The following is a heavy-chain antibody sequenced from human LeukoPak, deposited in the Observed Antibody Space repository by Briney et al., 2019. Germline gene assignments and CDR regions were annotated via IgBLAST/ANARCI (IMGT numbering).Heavy chain of an antibody. V-gene: IGHV5-51*01. D-gene: IGHD6-13*01. J-gene: IGHJ4*02. CDR2: IYPGDSDT. Sequence: GESLKISCKGSGYSFTSYWIGWVRQIPGKGLEWMGIIYPGDSDTRYSPSFQGQVTISADKSISTAYLQWSSLKASDTAMYYCARSYLGYSSSWAFDYWGQGTLVTVSS. CDR1: GYSFTSYW. CDR3: ARSYLGYSSSWAFDY.